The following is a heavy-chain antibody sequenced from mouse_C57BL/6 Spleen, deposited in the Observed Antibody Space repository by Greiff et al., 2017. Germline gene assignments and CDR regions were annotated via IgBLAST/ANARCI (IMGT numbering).Heavy chain of an antibody. CDR2: INPNNGGT. D-gene: IGHD2-4*01. J-gene: IGHJ4*01. V-gene: IGHV1-18*01. CDR3: ARKGYDYDGVLDY. Sequence: VQLKESGPELVKPGASVKIPCKASGYTFTDYNMDWVKQSHGKSLEWIGDINPNNGGTIYNQKFKGKATLTVDKSSSTAYMELRSLTSEDTAVYYCARKGYDYDGVLDYWGQGTSVTVSS. CDR1: GYTFTDYN.